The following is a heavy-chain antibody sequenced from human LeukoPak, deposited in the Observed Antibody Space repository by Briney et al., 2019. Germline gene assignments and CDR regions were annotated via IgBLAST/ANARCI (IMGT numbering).Heavy chain of an antibody. CDR1: GFTFSSYE. V-gene: IGHV3-48*03. D-gene: IGHD3-9*01. CDR2: ISSSGSTI. CDR3: ASQADILTDPRADRVGD. J-gene: IGHJ4*02. Sequence: PGGSLRLSCAASGFTFSSYEMNWVRQAPGKGLEWVSYISSSGSTIYYADSVKGRFTISRDNAKNSLYLQMNSLRAEDTAVYYCASQADILTDPRADRVGDWGQGTLVTVSS.